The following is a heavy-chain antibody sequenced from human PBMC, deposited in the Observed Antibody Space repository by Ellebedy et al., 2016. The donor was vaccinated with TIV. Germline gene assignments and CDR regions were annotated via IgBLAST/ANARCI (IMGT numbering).Heavy chain of an antibody. D-gene: IGHD6-6*01. CDR3: ARDLGKSTYSSSPLDY. Sequence: GESLKISCAASGFTFSSYWMHWVRQAPGKGLVWVSRINSDGSSISYADSVKGRFTISRDNAKNKLYLQMKSLRAEDTAVYYCARDLGKSTYSSSPLDYWGQGTLVTVSS. CDR2: INSDGSSI. J-gene: IGHJ4*02. CDR1: GFTFSSYW. V-gene: IGHV3-74*01.